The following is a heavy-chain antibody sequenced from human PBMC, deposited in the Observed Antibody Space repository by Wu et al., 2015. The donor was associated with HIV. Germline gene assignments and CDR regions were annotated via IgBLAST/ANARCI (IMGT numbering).Heavy chain of an antibody. CDR1: GYTFTSYG. J-gene: IGHJ3*02. CDR2: ISAYNGNT. Sequence: QVQLVQSGAEVKKPGASVKVSCKASGYTFTSYGISWVRQAPGQGLEWMGWISAYNGNTNYAQKLQGRVTMTTDTSTSTAYMELRSLRSDDTAVYYCARDRGGYYGSGSYYNAYAFDIWGQGTMVTGLF. V-gene: IGHV1-18*01. D-gene: IGHD3-10*01. CDR3: ARDRGGYYGSGSYYNAYAFDI.